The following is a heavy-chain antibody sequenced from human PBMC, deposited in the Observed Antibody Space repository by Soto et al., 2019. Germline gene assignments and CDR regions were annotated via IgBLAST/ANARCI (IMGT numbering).Heavy chain of an antibody. J-gene: IGHJ6*02. CDR3: ARGLGRNTIFGALNV. V-gene: IGHV3-21*01. D-gene: IGHD3-3*01. CDR2: ISSSSGYI. CDR1: GFTFSSYS. Sequence: GGSLRLSCAASGFTFSSYSMNWVRQAPGKGLEWVSSISSSSGYIYYADSVKGRFTISRDNAKNSLYLQMNSLRAEDTAVYYCARGLGRNTIFGALNVCGQGTTVTVS.